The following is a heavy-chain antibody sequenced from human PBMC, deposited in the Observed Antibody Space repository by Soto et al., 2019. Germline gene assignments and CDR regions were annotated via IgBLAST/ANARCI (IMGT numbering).Heavy chain of an antibody. V-gene: IGHV3-48*03. CDR3: AREDTTWASFDI. D-gene: IGHD4-17*01. J-gene: IGHJ3*02. CDR2: ISTSGDTI. Sequence: EVQLVECGGGLVQPGGSLRLSCAASGFTFSSYEMNWVRQAPGKGLEWVSYISTSGDTIYYADSVKGRFTISRDNAKNSLYLQMNSLRADDTAVYYCAREDTTWASFDIWGQGTMVTVSS. CDR1: GFTFSSYE.